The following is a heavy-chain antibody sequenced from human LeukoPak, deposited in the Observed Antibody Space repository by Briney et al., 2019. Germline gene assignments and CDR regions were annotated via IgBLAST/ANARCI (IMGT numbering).Heavy chain of an antibody. Sequence: SQTLSLTCAICGDSLPRKIAAWHCTTQSPSRALEWLGRPYYRSKWYNDYAVSVKSRITIHPDTSKNQFSLQLNSVTPEDTAVYYCARGGEVGATKFDNWGQGTLVTVSS. CDR1: GDSLPRKIAA. CDR2: PYYRSKWYN. D-gene: IGHD1-26*01. CDR3: ARGGEVGATKFDN. V-gene: IGHV6-1*01. J-gene: IGHJ4*02.